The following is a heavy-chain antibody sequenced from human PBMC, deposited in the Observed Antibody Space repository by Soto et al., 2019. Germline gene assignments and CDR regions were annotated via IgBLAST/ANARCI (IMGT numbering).Heavy chain of an antibody. V-gene: IGHV3-9*01. CDR3: AKDLGNYYGDYGGGAGFDY. CDR2: ISWNSGSI. Sequence: GGSLRLSCAASGFTFDDYAMHWVRQAPGKGLEWVSGISWNSGSIGYADSVKGRFTISRDNAKNSLYLQMNSLRAEDTALYYCAKDLGNYYGDYGGGAGFDYWGQGTLVTVSS. J-gene: IGHJ4*02. CDR1: GFTFDDYA. D-gene: IGHD4-17*01.